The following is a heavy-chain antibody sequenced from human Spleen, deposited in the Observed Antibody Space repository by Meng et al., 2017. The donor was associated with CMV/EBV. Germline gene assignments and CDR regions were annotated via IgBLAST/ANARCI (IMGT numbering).Heavy chain of an antibody. CDR1: GFTFSNSD. CDR2: IKQDGSEK. Sequence: GESLKISCAASGFTFSNSDMNWVRQAPGKGLEWVANIKQDGSEKYYVDSVKGRFTISRDNAKNSLYLQMNSLRAEDTAVYYCARSLLITIFGVVTAVEGMDVWGQGTTVTVSS. V-gene: IGHV3-7*01. CDR3: ARSLLITIFGVVTAVEGMDV. D-gene: IGHD3-3*01. J-gene: IGHJ6*02.